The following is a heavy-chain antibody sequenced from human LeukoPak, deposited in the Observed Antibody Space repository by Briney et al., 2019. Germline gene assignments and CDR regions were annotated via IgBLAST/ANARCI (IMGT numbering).Heavy chain of an antibody. D-gene: IGHD3-9*01. J-gene: IGHJ4*02. CDR1: GVSISSSSYH. CDR3: ASLLTYFDY. Sequence: SETLSLTCTVSGVSISSSSYHWGWIRQPPGKGLEWIASIYYSGSTYYSPSLRSRVTISVDTSKNQFSLKMSSVIAADTAVYYCASLLTYFDYWGQGTLVTVSS. V-gene: IGHV4-39*01. CDR2: IYYSGST.